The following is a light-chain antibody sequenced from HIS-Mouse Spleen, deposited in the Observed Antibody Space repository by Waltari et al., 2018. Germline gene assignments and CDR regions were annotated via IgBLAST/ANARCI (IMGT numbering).Light chain of an antibody. Sequence: SYELTQPPSVSVSPGQTASITCSGDKMGDKYACWYHQKTGQSPVLVIYQDSKRPSGIPERFSGSNSGNTATLTISGTQAMDEADYYCQAWDSSTAVFGTGTKVTVL. CDR2: QDS. V-gene: IGLV3-1*01. CDR3: QAWDSSTAV. CDR1: KMGDKY. J-gene: IGLJ1*01.